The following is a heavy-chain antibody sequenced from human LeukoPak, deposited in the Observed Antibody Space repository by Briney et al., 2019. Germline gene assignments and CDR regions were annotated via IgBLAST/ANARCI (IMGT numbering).Heavy chain of an antibody. CDR2: ISGSGGST. J-gene: IGHJ4*02. D-gene: IGHD5-12*01. V-gene: IGHV3-23*01. CDR1: GFTFSSYA. Sequence: GGSLRLSCAASGFTFSSYAMSWVRRAPGKGLEWVSAISGSGGSTYYADSVKGRFTISRDNSKNTLYLQMNSLRAEDTAVYYCASDREYSGYDRDYWGQGTLVTVSS. CDR3: ASDREYSGYDRDY.